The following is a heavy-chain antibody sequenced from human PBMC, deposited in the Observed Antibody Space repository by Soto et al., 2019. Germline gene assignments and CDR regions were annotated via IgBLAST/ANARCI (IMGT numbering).Heavy chain of an antibody. CDR1: GFSFSNYA. Sequence: PGGSLRLSCAASGFSFSNYAMDWVRQAPGKGLEWVSSLTPSGDRTYYAGSVKGRFTISRDNSKNLLYLQMNSLRADDSAVYYCVEERPHGSYGLASWGQGTLVTVSS. V-gene: IGHV3-23*01. CDR3: VEERPHGSYGLAS. J-gene: IGHJ4*02. D-gene: IGHD1-26*01. CDR2: LTPSGDRT.